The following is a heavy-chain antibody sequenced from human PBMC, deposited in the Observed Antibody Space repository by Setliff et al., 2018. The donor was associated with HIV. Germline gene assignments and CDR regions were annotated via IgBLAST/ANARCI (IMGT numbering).Heavy chain of an antibody. D-gene: IGHD3-16*01. CDR2: IYHRGNS. V-gene: IGHV4-38-2*02. Sequence: SETLSLTCNVSGYSIRSTYYWGWIRQTPGKGLEWLGSIYHRGNSYYRPSLKSRVSISVDTSKNQFSLTLRSMSAANTAVYYCVRHVGKFSSDARYYGVGWFDRWGQGTLVTVSS. CDR3: VRHVGKFSSDARYYGVGWFDR. J-gene: IGHJ5*02. CDR1: GYSIRSTYY.